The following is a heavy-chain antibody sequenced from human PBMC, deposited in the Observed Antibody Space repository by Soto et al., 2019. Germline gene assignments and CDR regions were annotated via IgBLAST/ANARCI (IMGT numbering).Heavy chain of an antibody. CDR2: ISSSSSTI. CDR3: ARAHSGVLMDV. CDR1: GFTFSSYS. Sequence: GGSLRLSCAASGFTFSSYSMNWVRQAPGKGLEWVSYISSSSSTIYYADSVKGRFTISRDNAKNSLYLQMNSLRAEDTAVYYCARAHSGVLMDVWGKGTTVTVSS. D-gene: IGHD1-26*01. J-gene: IGHJ6*04. V-gene: IGHV3-48*01.